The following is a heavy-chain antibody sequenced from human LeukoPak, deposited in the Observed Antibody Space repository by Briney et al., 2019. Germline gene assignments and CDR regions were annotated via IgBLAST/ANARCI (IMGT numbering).Heavy chain of an antibody. CDR1: GGSISSSSYY. CDR2: IYYSGST. D-gene: IGHD5-18*01. Sequence: SETLSLTCTDSGGSISSSSYYWGWIRQPPGKGLEWIGSIYYSGSTYYNPSLKSRVTISVDTSKNQFSLKLSSVTAADTAVYYCASLRRRYSYGFGHWFDPWGQGTLVTVSS. CDR3: ASLRRRYSYGFGHWFDP. J-gene: IGHJ5*02. V-gene: IGHV4-39*01.